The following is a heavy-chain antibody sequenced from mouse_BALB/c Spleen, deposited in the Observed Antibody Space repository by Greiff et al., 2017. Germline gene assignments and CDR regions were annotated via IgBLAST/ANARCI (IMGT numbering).Heavy chain of an antibody. V-gene: IGHV5-6*01. D-gene: IGHD2-4*01. CDR2: ISSGGSYT. CDR1: GFTFSSYG. J-gene: IGHJ3*01. CDR3: ARTMIATRTRFAY. Sequence: EVQRVESGGELVKPGGSLKLSCAASGFTFSSYGMSWVRQTPDKRLEWVATISSGGSYTYYPDSVKGRYTITRDNAKNTKYLQMSSLKSEDTAMYYGARTMIATRTRFAYWGQGTLVTVSA.